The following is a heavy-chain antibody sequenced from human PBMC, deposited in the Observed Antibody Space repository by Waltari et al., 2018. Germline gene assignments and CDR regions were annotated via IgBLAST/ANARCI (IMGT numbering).Heavy chain of an antibody. D-gene: IGHD1-26*01. V-gene: IGHV1-69*05. J-gene: IGHJ4*02. Sequence: QVQLVQSGAEVKKPGSSVKVSCKASGGTFSSYAISWVRQAPGQGLEWMGGIIPIFGTANYAQKFQGRVTITTDESTSTAYMELSSLRSEDTAVYYCARISSLVGARVGEWYFDYWGQGTLVTVSS. CDR2: IIPIFGTA. CDR1: GGTFSSYA. CDR3: ARISSLVGARVGEWYFDY.